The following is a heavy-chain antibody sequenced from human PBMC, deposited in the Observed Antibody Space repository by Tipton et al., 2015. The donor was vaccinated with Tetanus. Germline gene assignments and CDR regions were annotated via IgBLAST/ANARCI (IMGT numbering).Heavy chain of an antibody. V-gene: IGHV4-39*01. CDR3: ASKWELLQGIGY. CDR2: IYYSGST. Sequence: TLSLTCTVSGGSISSSSYYWGWIRQPPGKGLERIGSIYYSGSTYYNPSLKSRVTISVDTSKNQFSLKLSSVTAADTAVYYCASKWELLQGIGYWGQGTLVTVSS. J-gene: IGHJ4*02. CDR1: GGSISSSSYY. D-gene: IGHD1-26*01.